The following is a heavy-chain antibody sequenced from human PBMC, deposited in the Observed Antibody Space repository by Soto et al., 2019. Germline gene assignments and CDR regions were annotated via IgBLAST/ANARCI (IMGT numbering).Heavy chain of an antibody. D-gene: IGHD3-10*01. CDR2: LYYGRSA. J-gene: IGHJ4*02. CDR3: ARHNYGPGSTYFDY. V-gene: IGHV4-59*08. CDR1: GDSISSYY. Sequence: SETLSLTCAVSGDSISSYYCMWIRQPPGKGLESIGYLYYGRSANYNPSLKSRVTLSVDTSKNQFSLKLNSMTAADTAVYYCARHNYGPGSTYFDYWGQGTLVTVYS.